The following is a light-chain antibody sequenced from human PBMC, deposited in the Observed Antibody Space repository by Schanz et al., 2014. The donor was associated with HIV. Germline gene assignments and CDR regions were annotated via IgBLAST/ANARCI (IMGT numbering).Light chain of an antibody. CDR3: QQYYSSSWT. CDR1: QSISRF. Sequence: DIQMTQSPSSLSASVGDRVTITCRASQSISRFLNWYQQKPGKAPNLLIYQASTLEIGVSSRFSGSGSGTEFTLIISSLQPDDFATYYCQQYYSSSWTFGQGTEVEIK. J-gene: IGKJ1*01. CDR2: QAS. V-gene: IGKV1-5*03.